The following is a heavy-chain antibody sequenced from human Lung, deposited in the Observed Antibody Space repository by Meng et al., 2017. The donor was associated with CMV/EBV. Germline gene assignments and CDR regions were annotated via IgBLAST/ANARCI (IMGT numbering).Heavy chain of an antibody. CDR3: ARVLGYCSSTSCYRRSHSPLDWLDP. D-gene: IGHD2-2*01. CDR1: GGSISSYY. CDR2: IYYSGST. V-gene: IGHV4-59*01. J-gene: IGHJ5*02. Sequence: SETLSLTCTVSGGSISSYYWSWIRQPPGKGLEWIGYIYYSGSTNYNPSLKSRVTISVDTSKNQFSLKLSSVTAADTAVYYCARVLGYCSSTSCYRRSHSPLDWLDPWGQGTLVTVSS.